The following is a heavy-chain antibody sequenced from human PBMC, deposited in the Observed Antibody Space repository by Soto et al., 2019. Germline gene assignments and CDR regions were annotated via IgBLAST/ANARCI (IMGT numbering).Heavy chain of an antibody. D-gene: IGHD1-1*01. CDR3: ARDVTTKDFFDY. CDR2: IYYSGTT. CDR1: GGSISSGGYY. J-gene: IGHJ4*02. Sequence: SETLSLTCTVSGGSISSGGYYWSWVRQFPGKGLEWIGYIYYSGTTHYNPSLKSRISMSIDTSKNQFSLRLNSVTAADTAVYYCARDVTTKDFFDYWGRGSPVTVSS. V-gene: IGHV4-31*03.